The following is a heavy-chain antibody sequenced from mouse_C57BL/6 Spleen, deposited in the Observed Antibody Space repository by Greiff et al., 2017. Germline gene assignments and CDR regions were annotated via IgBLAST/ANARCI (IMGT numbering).Heavy chain of an antibody. Sequence: DVHLVESGPGLVKPSQSLSLTCSVTGYSITSGYYWNWIRQFPGNKLEWMGYISYDGSNNYNPSLKNRISITRDTSKNQFFLKLNSVTTEDTATYYCARNWEGLWFAYWGQGTLVTVSA. J-gene: IGHJ3*01. V-gene: IGHV3-6*01. CDR3: ARNWEGLWFAY. CDR1: GYSITSGYY. CDR2: ISYDGSN. D-gene: IGHD4-1*01.